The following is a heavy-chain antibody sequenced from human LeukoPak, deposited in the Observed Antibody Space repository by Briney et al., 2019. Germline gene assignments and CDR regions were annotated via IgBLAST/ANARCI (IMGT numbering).Heavy chain of an antibody. CDR2: INHSGST. CDR1: GGSFSGYY. CDR3: ARATTVVTPLPYFDY. V-gene: IGHV4-34*01. D-gene: IGHD4-23*01. Sequence: SETLSLTRAVYGGSFSGYYWSWIRQPPGKGLEWIGEINHSGSTNYNPSLKSRVTISVDTSKNQFSLKLSSVTAADTAVYYCARATTVVTPLPYFDYWGQGTLVTVSS. J-gene: IGHJ4*02.